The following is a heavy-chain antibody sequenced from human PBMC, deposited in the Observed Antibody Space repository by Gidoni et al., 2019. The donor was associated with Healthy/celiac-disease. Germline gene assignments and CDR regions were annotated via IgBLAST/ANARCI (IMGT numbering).Heavy chain of an antibody. Sequence: QPQLQESGPGLVKPSETLSLPCTVSVGSISSCSYYRGWIRQPPGKGLEWIGSIYYSGSTYYNPSLKCRVTISVDTSKNQFSRKLSSVTAADTAVYYCATLYWNDAFDIWGQGTMVAVSS. CDR2: IYYSGST. D-gene: IGHD2-8*02. CDR1: VGSISSCSYY. J-gene: IGHJ3*02. CDR3: ATLYWNDAFDI. V-gene: IGHV4-39*01.